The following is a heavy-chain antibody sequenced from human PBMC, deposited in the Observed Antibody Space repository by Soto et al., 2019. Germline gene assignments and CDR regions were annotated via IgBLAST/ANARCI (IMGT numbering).Heavy chain of an antibody. CDR3: AAGDSSDTGDH. V-gene: IGHV1-69*01. CDR2: TTAILGTR. J-gene: IGHJ4*02. D-gene: IGHD5-18*01. Sequence: QVQLVQSWAEVKKPGSSVKVSCTASGVTLSHYGVSWVRQVAGKGLEWMGGTTAILGTRDYAQKFQGRMTITSDESTTTTYMELNSLTSDDTAVYYCAAGDSSDTGDHWGQGTLVTVSS. CDR1: GVTLSHYG.